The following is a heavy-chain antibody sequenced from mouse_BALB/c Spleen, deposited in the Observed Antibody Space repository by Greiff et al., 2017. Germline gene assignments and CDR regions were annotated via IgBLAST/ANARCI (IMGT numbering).Heavy chain of an antibody. J-gene: IGHJ4*01. Sequence: VQLQQSGAELVKPGASVKLSCTASGFNIKDTYMHWVKQRPEQGLEWIGRIDPANGNTKYDPKFQGKATITADTSSNTAYLQLSSLTSEDTAVYYCACLQDYAMDYWGQGTSVTVSS. CDR3: ACLQDYAMDY. CDR1: GFNIKDTY. CDR2: IDPANGNT. D-gene: IGHD2-1*01. V-gene: IGHV14-3*02.